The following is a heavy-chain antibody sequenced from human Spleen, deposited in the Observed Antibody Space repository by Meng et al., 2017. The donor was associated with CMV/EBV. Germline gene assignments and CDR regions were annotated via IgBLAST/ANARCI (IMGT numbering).Heavy chain of an antibody. CDR1: GYPFTGYY. CDR3: ARVIAVAGTAPFDH. CDR2: INAKNGDT. D-gene: IGHD6-19*01. Sequence: SGYPFTGYYIHWVRQAPGQGLEWMGWINAKNGDTNYAQKFQGRVTMTTETSISTAYMELSSLRSDDTAVYYCARVIAVAGTAPFDHWGQGTLVTVSS. J-gene: IGHJ4*02. V-gene: IGHV1-2*02.